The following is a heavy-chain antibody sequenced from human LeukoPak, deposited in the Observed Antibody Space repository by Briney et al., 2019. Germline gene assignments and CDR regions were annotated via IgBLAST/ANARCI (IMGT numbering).Heavy chain of an antibody. V-gene: IGHV4-34*01. Sequence: SETLSLTCAVYGGSFSGYYWSWIRQPPGKGLEWIGEINHSGSTSYNPSLKSRVTMSVDTSKNQFSLKLSSVTTADTAVYYCARGWGYCSSTSCLGAFDIWGQGTMVTVSS. D-gene: IGHD2-2*01. CDR2: INHSGST. CDR1: GGSFSGYY. J-gene: IGHJ3*02. CDR3: ARGWGYCSSTSCLGAFDI.